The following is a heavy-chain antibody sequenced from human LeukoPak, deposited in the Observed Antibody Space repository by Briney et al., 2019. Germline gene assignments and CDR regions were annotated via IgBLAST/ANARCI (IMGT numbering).Heavy chain of an antibody. V-gene: IGHV3-23*01. D-gene: IGHD2-15*01. J-gene: IGHJ4*02. CDR3: AKDGYCSGGSCYEVFDY. CDR1: GFTFSSFA. Sequence: GGSLRLSCAASGFTFSSFAMTWVRLAPGKGLEWVSAISGRTTSTYYADSVKGRFTISRDNSKNTLYLHMNSLRGEDTAVYYCAKDGYCSGGSCYEVFDYWGQGTLVTVSS. CDR2: ISGRTTST.